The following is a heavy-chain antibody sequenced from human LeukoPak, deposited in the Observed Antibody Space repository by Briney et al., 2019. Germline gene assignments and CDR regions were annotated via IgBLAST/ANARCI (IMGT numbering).Heavy chain of an antibody. Sequence: NPSETLSLTCAVYGGSFSGYYWTWLRQPPGKGLEWIGEINHSGSTNYNPSLKSRVTISVDTSKNQFSLKLSSVTAADTAVYYCARETSGSNDAFDIRGQGTMVTVSS. CDR3: ARETSGSNDAFDI. CDR1: GGSFSGYY. CDR2: INHSGST. D-gene: IGHD1-26*01. V-gene: IGHV4-34*01. J-gene: IGHJ3*02.